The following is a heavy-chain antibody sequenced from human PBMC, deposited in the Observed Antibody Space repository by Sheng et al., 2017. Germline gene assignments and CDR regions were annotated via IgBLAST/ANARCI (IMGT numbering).Heavy chain of an antibody. D-gene: IGHD7-27*01. J-gene: IGHJ4*02. CDR1: VGPSVIYY. CDR2: SIILEAP. Sequence: QVQLQQWGAGLLKAFRRSCPSHXLSMVGPSVIYYWSWIRQPPREGGWSGSGKSIILEAPTTTRPSKSRVTILVXTSKNQFSLKLTSVTAADTAVYYCARGNGVTGEMGLLHYWGQGTLVTVSS. V-gene: IGHV4-34*01. CDR3: ARGNGVTGEMGLLHY.